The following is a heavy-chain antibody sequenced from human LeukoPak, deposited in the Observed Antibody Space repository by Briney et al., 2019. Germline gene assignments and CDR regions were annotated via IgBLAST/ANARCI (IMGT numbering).Heavy chain of an antibody. CDR3: ARGDCSSTSCPRDY. V-gene: IGHV1-69*01. CDR2: IIPIFGTA. J-gene: IGHJ4*02. Sequence: APVKVSCKASGGTFSSYAISWVRQAPGQGLEWMGGIIPIFGTANYALKFQGRVTITADESTSTAYMELSSLRSEDTAVYYCARGDCSSTSCPRDYWGQGTLVTVSS. D-gene: IGHD2-2*01. CDR1: GGTFSSYA.